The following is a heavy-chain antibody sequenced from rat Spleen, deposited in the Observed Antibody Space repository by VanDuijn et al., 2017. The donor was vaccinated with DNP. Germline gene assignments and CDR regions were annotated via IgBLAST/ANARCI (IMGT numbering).Heavy chain of an antibody. V-gene: IGHV5-27*01. J-gene: IGHJ2*01. CDR3: ATGGSPYYFDY. D-gene: IGHD5-1*01. CDR2: ISPSGGSS. Sequence: EVQLVESGGGLVQPGNSLKLSCAASGFTFSNYYMAWVRQAPTEGLECVAYISPSGGSSYYRDSVKGRFTISRDTAKSTLYLQMDSLSSEDTATYYCATGGSPYYFDYWGQGVMVTVSS. CDR1: GFTFSNYY.